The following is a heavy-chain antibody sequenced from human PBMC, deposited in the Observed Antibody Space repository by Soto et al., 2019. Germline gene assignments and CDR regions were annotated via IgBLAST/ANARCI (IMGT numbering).Heavy chain of an antibody. CDR1: GFTFISYE. CDR3: ARAGYSSSWYPQFDY. CDR2: ISSSGSTI. V-gene: IGHV3-48*03. J-gene: IGHJ4*02. Sequence: PWGSLRLSCAASGFTFISYEINFCRHAPFKGLEWVSYISSSGSTIYYADSVKGRFTISRDNAKNSLYLQMNSLRAEDTAVYYCARAGYSSSWYPQFDYWGQGTLVTVSS. D-gene: IGHD6-13*01.